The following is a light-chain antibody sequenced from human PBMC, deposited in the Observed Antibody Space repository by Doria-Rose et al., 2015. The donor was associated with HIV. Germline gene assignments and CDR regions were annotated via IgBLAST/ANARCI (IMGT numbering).Light chain of an antibody. CDR2: WAS. J-gene: IGKJ3*01. CDR1: QSLLYTSKNY. Sequence: DIRMTQSPESLGMSLGERATLNCKPNQSLLYTSKNYLAWYQQKPGQPPKLLIYWASTRQSGVPARFSGSVSGTDFTLTISSLEAEDVAVYYCQQCYDTPSFGPGTTVDIK. V-gene: IGKV4-1*01. CDR3: QQCYDTPS.